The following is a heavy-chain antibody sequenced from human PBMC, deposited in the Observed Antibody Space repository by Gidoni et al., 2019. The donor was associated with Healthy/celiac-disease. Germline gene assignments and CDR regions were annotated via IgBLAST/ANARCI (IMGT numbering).Heavy chain of an antibody. D-gene: IGHD2-2*01. J-gene: IGHJ4*02. CDR3: ARDGAEDIVVVPAFDY. CDR2: ISAYNGNT. V-gene: IGHV1-18*01. CDR1: GSTFTSYG. Sequence: QVQLVQSGAEVKKPGASAKVSCQASGSTFTSYGISWVRQAPGQGLEWMGWISAYNGNTNYAQKLQGRVTMTTDTSTSTVYMELRSLRSDDTAVYYCARDGAEDIVVVPAFDYWGQGTLVTVSS.